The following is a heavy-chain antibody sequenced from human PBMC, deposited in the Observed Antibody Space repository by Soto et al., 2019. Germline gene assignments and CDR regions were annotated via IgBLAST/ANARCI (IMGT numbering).Heavy chain of an antibody. J-gene: IGHJ6*03. CDR3: ARGLKLLSRYYYMDV. CDR1: GGSISSYY. D-gene: IGHD2-15*01. Sequence: SETLSLTCTVSGGSISSYYWSWIRQPPGKGLEWIGYIYYSGSTNYNPSLKSRVTISVDTSKNQFSLKLSSVTAADTAVYYCARGLKLLSRYYYMDVWGKGTTVTVSS. V-gene: IGHV4-59*01. CDR2: IYYSGST.